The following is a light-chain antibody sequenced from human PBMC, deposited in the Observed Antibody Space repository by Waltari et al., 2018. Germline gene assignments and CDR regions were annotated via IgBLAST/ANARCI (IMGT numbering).Light chain of an antibody. CDR1: QSVSSNF. CDR2: GAS. V-gene: IGKV3-20*01. CDR3: QQYVVSPTGYT. Sequence: EVVLTQSPGTLSLSPGERATLSCRASQSVSSNFLAWYQQKPGQAPRLLIYGASKRATGVPDRFGGSGSGTDFTLTISRLEPEDFAVYYCQQYVVSPTGYTFGQGTKLEIK. J-gene: IGKJ2*01.